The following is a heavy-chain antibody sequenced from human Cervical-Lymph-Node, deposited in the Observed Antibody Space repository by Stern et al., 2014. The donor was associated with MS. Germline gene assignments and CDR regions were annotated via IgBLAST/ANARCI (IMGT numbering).Heavy chain of an antibody. CDR3: ANAAALSCRSASCYKAFEH. J-gene: IGHJ4*02. Sequence: MQLVESGGGVVQPGKSLRLSCAASGFSFSSYGMHLVRQAPGKGLDWVAVISYDGTDNYYADSVEGRFTISRDNSKNTLYLQMNSLRPEDTAVYYCANAAALSCRSASCYKAFEHWGQGILVTVSS. CDR2: ISYDGTDN. CDR1: GFSFSSYG. D-gene: IGHD2-2*02. V-gene: IGHV3-30*18.